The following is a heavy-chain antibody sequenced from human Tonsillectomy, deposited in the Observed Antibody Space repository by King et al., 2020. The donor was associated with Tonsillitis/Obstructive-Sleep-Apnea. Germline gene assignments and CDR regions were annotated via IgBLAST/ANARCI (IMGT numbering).Heavy chain of an antibody. J-gene: IGHJ6*03. CDR2: INHRGST. D-gene: IGHD3-10*01. V-gene: IGHV4-34*01. CDR3: ARIYYYASGSYYAPVHYYMDV. CDR1: GGSFSSYY. Sequence: VQLQQWGAGLLKPSETLSLTCTVYGGSFSSYYWSWIRQPPGKGLEWIGHINHRGSTNHNASLKSRVTISVDTSKNQFSLRLSSVTAADTAVYYCARIYYYASGSYYAPVHYYMDVWGKGPRSPSP.